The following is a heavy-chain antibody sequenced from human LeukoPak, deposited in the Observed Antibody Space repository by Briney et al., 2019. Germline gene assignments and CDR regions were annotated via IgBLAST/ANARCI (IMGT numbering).Heavy chain of an antibody. Sequence: ASVEVSCKASGYTFTSYYMHWVRQAPGQGLEWMGIINPSGGSTSYAQKFQGRVTMTRDTSTSTVYMELSSLRSEDTAVYYCARGRQGFYDSSGYYDYWGQGTLVTVSS. J-gene: IGHJ4*02. V-gene: IGHV1-46*01. CDR2: INPSGGST. D-gene: IGHD3-22*01. CDR3: ARGRQGFYDSSGYYDY. CDR1: GYTFTSYY.